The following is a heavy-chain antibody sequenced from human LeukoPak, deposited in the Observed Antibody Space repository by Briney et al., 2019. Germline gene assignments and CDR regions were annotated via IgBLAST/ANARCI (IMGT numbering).Heavy chain of an antibody. CDR2: ISSNGNTI. D-gene: IGHD3-22*01. CDR3: SAYYDSSGPDY. V-gene: IGHV3-48*04. CDR1: GFTFSGYW. Sequence: PGGSLRLSCAASGFTFSGYWMNWVRQAPGKGLEWASYISSNGNTIKYADSVKGRFTISRDNAKNSLYLQMNSLRAEDTAVYYCSAYYDSSGPDYWGQGTLVTVSS. J-gene: IGHJ4*02.